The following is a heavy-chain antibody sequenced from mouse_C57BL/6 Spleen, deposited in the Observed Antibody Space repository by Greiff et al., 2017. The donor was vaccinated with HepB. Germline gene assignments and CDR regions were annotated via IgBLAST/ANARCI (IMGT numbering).Heavy chain of an antibody. CDR3: ARTTVVANAMDY. Sequence: QVQLKQPGAELVRPGSSVKLSCKASGYTFTSYWMHWVKQRPIQGLEWIGNIDPSDSETHYNQKFKDKATLTVDKSSSTAYMQLSSLTSEDSAVYYCARTTVVANAMDYWGQGTSVTVSS. CDR2: IDPSDSET. V-gene: IGHV1-52*01. CDR1: GYTFTSYW. D-gene: IGHD1-1*01. J-gene: IGHJ4*01.